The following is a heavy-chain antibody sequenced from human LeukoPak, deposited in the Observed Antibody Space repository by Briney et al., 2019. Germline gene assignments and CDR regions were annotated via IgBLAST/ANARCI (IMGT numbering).Heavy chain of an antibody. J-gene: IGHJ3*02. D-gene: IGHD4-17*01. Sequence: GGSLRLSCAASGFTFSSYGMSWVRQAPGKGLEWVSAISGSGGSTYYADSVKGRFTISRDNSKNTLYLQMNSLRAEDTAVYYSAKHRSYGDYGAFDIWGQGTMVTVSS. V-gene: IGHV3-23*01. CDR1: GFTFSSYG. CDR2: ISGSGGST. CDR3: AKHRSYGDYGAFDI.